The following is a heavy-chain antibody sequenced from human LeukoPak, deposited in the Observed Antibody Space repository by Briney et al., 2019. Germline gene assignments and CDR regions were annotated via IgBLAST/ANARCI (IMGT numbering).Heavy chain of an antibody. CDR3: AKSFLEKLLRFLEWPKGLDYFYGMDV. V-gene: IGHV3-23*01. CDR2: ISGSGGST. D-gene: IGHD3-3*01. Sequence: GGSLRLSCAASGFTFSSYAMSWVRQPPGKGLEWVSAISGSGGSTYYADSVKGRFTISRDNSKNTLYLQMNSLRAEDTAVYYCAKSFLEKLLRFLEWPKGLDYFYGMDVWGQGTTVTVSS. CDR1: GFTFSSYA. J-gene: IGHJ6*02.